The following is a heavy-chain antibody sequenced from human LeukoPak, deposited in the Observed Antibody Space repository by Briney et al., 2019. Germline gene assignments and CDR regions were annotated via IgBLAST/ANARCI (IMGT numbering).Heavy chain of an antibody. D-gene: IGHD2-21*02. CDR1: GFTFSGYY. CDR2: ISSSGSTI. J-gene: IGHJ5*02. V-gene: IGHV3-11*01. CDR3: ARSFIVVVTANSFWFDP. Sequence: GGSLRLSCAASGFTFSGYYMSWIRQAPGKGLEWVSYISSSGSTIYYADSVKGRFTISRDNAKNSLYLQMNSLRAEDTAVYYCARSFIVVVTANSFWFDPWGQGTLVTVSS.